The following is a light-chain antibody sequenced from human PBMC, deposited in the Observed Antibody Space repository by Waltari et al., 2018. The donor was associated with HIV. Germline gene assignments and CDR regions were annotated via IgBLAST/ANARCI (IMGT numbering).Light chain of an antibody. J-gene: IGLJ1*01. CDR3: QVWDSSTV. CDR2: RDS. Sequence: SYELTQPLSVSVALGQTARITCGGNNIGSKTVHWYQQKPGQAPVLVSYRDSNRPSGIPERFSGSNSGNTATLTISRAQAGDEADYYCQVWDSSTVFGTGTKVTVL. CDR1: NIGSKT. V-gene: IGLV3-9*01.